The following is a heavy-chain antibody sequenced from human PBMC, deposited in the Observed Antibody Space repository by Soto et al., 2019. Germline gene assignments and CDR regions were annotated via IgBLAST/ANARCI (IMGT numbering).Heavy chain of an antibody. J-gene: IGHJ5*02. CDR2: ISPYNENT. CDR1: GYTFSSYD. D-gene: IGHD1-1*01. V-gene: IGHV1-18*01. CDR3: ARVPPYVNSWKSFCDP. Sequence: ASVKVSCKASGYTFSSYDINWVRQAPGQGLEWMGWISPYNENTIYAQKFQGRVTMTTDTSTGTVYMELTSLISDDTAVYYCARVPPYVNSWKSFCDPWGQGTLVTVSS.